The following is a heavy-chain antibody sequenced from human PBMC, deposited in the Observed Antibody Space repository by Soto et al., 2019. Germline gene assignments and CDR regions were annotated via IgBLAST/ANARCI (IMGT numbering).Heavy chain of an antibody. CDR1: GGTFSSYA. CDR3: ARNIRYSYEGFDY. Sequence: QVQVVQSGAEVNKPGSSVKASCKASGGTFSSYAISWVRQARGQGLEWMGGIIPIFGTANYAQKFQGRVTITADESTSTAYMELSSLRSEDTAVYYCARNIRYSYEGFDYWGQGTLVTVSS. J-gene: IGHJ4*02. CDR2: IIPIFGTA. V-gene: IGHV1-69*01. D-gene: IGHD5-18*01.